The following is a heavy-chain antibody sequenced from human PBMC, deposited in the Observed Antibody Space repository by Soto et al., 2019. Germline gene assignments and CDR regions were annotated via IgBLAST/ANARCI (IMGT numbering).Heavy chain of an antibody. D-gene: IGHD2-2*01. CDR1: GFTFCNYS. CDR2: ISGSGST. J-gene: IGHJ4*02. V-gene: IGHV3-23*01. Sequence: PGGALRPSCAASGFTFCNYSMSWVRHAPGKGLEWVSGISGSGSTYYADSVKGRFTISRDISKNTLYLQMNSLRAEDTAVFYCAKSSYQLLSPLDYWGQGSLVTVSS. CDR3: AKSSYQLLSPLDY.